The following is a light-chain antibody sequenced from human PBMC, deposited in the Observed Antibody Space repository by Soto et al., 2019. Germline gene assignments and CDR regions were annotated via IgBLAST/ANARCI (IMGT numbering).Light chain of an antibody. V-gene: IGLV1-40*01. CDR2: SYA. J-gene: IGLJ2*01. CDR3: QSYDSSLNVLVV. CDR1: SSNIGAGCD. Sequence: QLVLTQPPSVSGAPGQRVTISCNGSSSNIGAGCDVHWYQRLPGTAPKLLIYSYAKRPSGVPDRFSGSKSGTSASLAITGLQADDEADYYCQSYDSSLNVLVVFGGGTQLTVL.